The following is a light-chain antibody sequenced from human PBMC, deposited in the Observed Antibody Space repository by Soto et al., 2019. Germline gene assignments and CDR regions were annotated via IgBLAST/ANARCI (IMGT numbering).Light chain of an antibody. V-gene: IGKV3-15*01. Sequence: EIVLTQSPGTLSLSPGERATLSCRASQSVSSNYLAWYQQKPGQAPRLLIYGASTRATGIPARFSGSGSGTEFTLTISSLQSEDFAVYYCQQYNNWPPITCGQGTRLEIK. CDR2: GAS. CDR1: QSVSSN. CDR3: QQYNNWPPIT. J-gene: IGKJ5*01.